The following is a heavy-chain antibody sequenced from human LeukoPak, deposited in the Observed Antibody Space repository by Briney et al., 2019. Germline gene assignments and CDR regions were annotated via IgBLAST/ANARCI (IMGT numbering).Heavy chain of an antibody. D-gene: IGHD6-6*01. V-gene: IGHV3-7*04. CDR2: INPDGSEK. Sequence: PGGSLRLSCAASGFTFSYFWMSWVRQAPGKGLEWVANINPDGSEKNYVDSVKGRFTISRDSAKNSLYLQMSSLRAEDTAVYYCARGRAARQYYYYYMDVWGKGTTVTVSS. J-gene: IGHJ6*03. CDR3: ARGRAARQYYYYYMDV. CDR1: GFTFSYFW.